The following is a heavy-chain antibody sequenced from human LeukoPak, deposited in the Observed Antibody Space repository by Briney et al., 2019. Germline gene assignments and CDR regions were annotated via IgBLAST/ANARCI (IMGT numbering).Heavy chain of an antibody. CDR2: ISSSSSTI. D-gene: IGHD2-21*01. CDR1: GFTFSSYA. CDR3: ARRTCGGDCYLDY. V-gene: IGHV3-48*01. Sequence: GGSLRLSCAASGFTFSSYAMSWVRQAPGKGLEWVSYISSSSSTIYYADSVKGRFTISRDNAKNSLYLQMNSLRAEDTAVYYCARRTCGGDCYLDYWGQGTLVTVSS. J-gene: IGHJ4*02.